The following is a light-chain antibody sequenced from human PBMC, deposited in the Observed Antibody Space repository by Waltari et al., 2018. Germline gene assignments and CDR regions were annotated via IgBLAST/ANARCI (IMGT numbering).Light chain of an antibody. J-gene: IGLJ3*02. CDR2: AVS. V-gene: IGLV2-14*01. CDR3: SSYRSSNTLE. CDR1: SSDVGGYDY. Sequence: QSALTQPASVSGSPGQSITISCTGTSSDVGGYDYVSWYQQHPGKAPQRMLYAVSYRPSGVSNRFAGSKPGNTAALTISGLQAEDEADYYCSSYRSSNTLEFGGGTKLTVL.